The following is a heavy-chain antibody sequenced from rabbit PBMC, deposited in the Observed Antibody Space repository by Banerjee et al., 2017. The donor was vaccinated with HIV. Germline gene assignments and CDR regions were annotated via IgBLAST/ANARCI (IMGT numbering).Heavy chain of an antibody. CDR1: GFDFSGYYM. D-gene: IGHD4-1*01. V-gene: IGHV1S45*01. Sequence: QEQLEETGGGLVQPGGSLTLSCKASGFDFSGYYMSWVRQAPGKGLEWIACINSNTGNTVYASWAKGPFTISKASWTTVTLQMTSLTAADTATYFCARDLAGAIGWNFNLWGQGTLVTVS. CDR2: INSNTGNT. J-gene: IGHJ4*01. CDR3: ARDLAGAIGWNFNL.